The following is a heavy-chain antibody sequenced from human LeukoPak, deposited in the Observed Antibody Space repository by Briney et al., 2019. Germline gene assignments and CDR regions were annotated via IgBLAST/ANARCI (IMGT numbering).Heavy chain of an antibody. CDR1: GATISNYY. V-gene: IGHV4-59*01. CDR2: IYYSGST. D-gene: IGHD6-13*01. CDR3: ARAQYSSTSNDY. J-gene: IGHJ4*02. Sequence: PSKTLCITCTDTGATISNYYWSWIRQHPAKGLEWIGDIYYSGSTAYNPSLKSRVTISLDTSKNQFSLKLTSVTAADTAVYYCARAQYSSTSNDYWGQGTLVTVSS.